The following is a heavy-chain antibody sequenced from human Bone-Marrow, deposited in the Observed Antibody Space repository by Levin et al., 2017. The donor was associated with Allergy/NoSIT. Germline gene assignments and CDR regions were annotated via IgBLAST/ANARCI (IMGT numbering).Heavy chain of an antibody. CDR1: GGTFINYA. CDR3: ARDLLPNTLAGGVFDV. V-gene: IGHV1-69*06. D-gene: IGHD2-8*02. Sequence: ASVKVSCKASGGTFINYAIYWVRQAPGQGLEGLGGIIPIFGTTNDVQKFRGRVTITADKSTSTAYLELSGLRSEDTAIYYCARDLLPNTLAGGVFDVWGQGTVVTVSS. CDR2: IIPIFGTT. J-gene: IGHJ3*01.